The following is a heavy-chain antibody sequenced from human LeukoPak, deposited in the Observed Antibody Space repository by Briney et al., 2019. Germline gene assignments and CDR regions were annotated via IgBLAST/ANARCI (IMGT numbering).Heavy chain of an antibody. J-gene: IGHJ2*01. CDR3: ASKAAWGNRYFDL. D-gene: IGHD3-16*01. V-gene: IGHV3-30*03. CDR2: IGDTGRAR. Sequence: PGGSLRLSCAASGFTFSRHGMHWVRQAPGKGLEWVAVIGDTGRARYYADSVTGRFTTSRDNPQNTLYWEMHSLRYEDTALYYCASKAAWGNRYFDLWGRGTLVTVSS. CDR1: GFTFSRHG.